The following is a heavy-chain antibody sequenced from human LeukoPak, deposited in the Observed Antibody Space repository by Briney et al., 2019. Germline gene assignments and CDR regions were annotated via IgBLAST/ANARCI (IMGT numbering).Heavy chain of an antibody. CDR2: TYYRSKWYN. CDR1: GDSVSSNSAA. Sequence: SQTLSLTCAISGDSVSSNSAAWHWIRQSPSRGLEWLGRTYYRSKWYNDYAVSVKSRITINPDTSKNQFSLQLNSVTPEDTAVYYCAREDYVVYHYFDYWGQGTLVTVSS. CDR3: AREDYVVYHYFDY. J-gene: IGHJ4*02. D-gene: IGHD4-17*01. V-gene: IGHV6-1*01.